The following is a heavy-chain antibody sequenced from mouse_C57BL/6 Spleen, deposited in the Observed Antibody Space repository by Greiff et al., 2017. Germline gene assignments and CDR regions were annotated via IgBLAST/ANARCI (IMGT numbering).Heavy chain of an antibody. CDR1: GFNIKNTY. V-gene: IGHV14-3*01. CDR3: ALDSSGYGAMDY. J-gene: IGHJ4*01. CDR2: IDPANGNT. Sequence: VHVKQSVAELVRPGASVKLSCTASGFNIKNTYMHWVKQRPEQGLEWIGRIDPANGNTNYAPKFQGKATIPADTSSNTAYLQLSSLTSEDTAIYYCALDSSGYGAMDYWGQGTSVTVSS. D-gene: IGHD3-2*02.